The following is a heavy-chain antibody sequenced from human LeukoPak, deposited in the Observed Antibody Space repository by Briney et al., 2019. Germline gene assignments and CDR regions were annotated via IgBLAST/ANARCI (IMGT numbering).Heavy chain of an antibody. J-gene: IGHJ4*02. Sequence: AGGSLRLSCAASGFTVSSNYMSWVRQAPGKGLEWVSVIYSGGSTYYADSVKGRFTISRDNSKNTLYLQMNSLRAEDTDVYYCARTVYYSSGSYYFDYWGQGTLVTVSS. D-gene: IGHD3-10*01. CDR1: GFTVSSNY. CDR2: IYSGGST. V-gene: IGHV3-53*01. CDR3: ARTVYYSSGSYYFDY.